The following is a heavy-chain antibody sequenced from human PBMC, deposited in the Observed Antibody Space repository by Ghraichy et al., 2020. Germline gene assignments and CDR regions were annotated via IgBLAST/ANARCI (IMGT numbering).Heavy chain of an antibody. CDR2: ITSSSRTI. J-gene: IGHJ6*02. Sequence: ESLNISCVGSGFTFSSYSMNWVRQSPGKGLEWVSYITSSSRTIFYADSVKGRFTISRDNAQNSLYLQMNSLRDEDTAEYYCARGSRVVRFYYYDGMDVWGQGTTVTVSS. CDR1: GFTFSSYS. CDR3: ARGSRVVRFYYYDGMDV. D-gene: IGHD4-23*01. V-gene: IGHV3-48*02.